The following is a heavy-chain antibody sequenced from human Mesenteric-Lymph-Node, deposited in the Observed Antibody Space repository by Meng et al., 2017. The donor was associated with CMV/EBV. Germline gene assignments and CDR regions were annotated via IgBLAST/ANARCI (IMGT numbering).Heavy chain of an antibody. CDR1: GFTFSSYS. Sequence: GESLKISCAASGFTFSSYSMNWVRQAPGKGLEWVSVIAGSGGGTYYADSVKGRFTISRDNSKNTLYVQMNSLRAEDTALYYCAKEGDDSSGLYFHSWGQGTLVTVSS. J-gene: IGHJ4*02. D-gene: IGHD3-22*01. V-gene: IGHV3-23*01. CDR2: IAGSGGGT. CDR3: AKEGDDSSGLYFHS.